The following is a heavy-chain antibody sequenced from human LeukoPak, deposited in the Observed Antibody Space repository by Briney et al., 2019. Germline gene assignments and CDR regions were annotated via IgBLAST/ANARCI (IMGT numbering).Heavy chain of an antibody. CDR2: IIPIFGTA. CDR1: GGTFSNYA. V-gene: IGHV1-69*13. CDR3: ARGWDYDSGGRPTAYVY. D-gene: IGHD3-22*01. J-gene: IGHJ4*02. Sequence: SVKVSCKASGGTFSNYAINWVRQAPGPGLEWMGGIIPIFGTANYAQKFQGRVTITADESTSTVYMELNSLKSEDTAVYYCARGWDYDSGGRPTAYVYWGQGTLVTVSS.